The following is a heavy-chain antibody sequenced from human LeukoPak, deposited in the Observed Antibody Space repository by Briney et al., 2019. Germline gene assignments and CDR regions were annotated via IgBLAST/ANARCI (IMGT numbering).Heavy chain of an antibody. CDR1: GFSVSTTH. V-gene: IGHV3-66*01. J-gene: IGHJ4*02. D-gene: IGHD5-12*01. Sequence: PGGSLRLSCAASGFSVSTTHMTWVRQAPGKGLEWLSVFYRGGTIYYEESVKGRFSISRDNSKNTLYLQMNTLKAEDTAVYYCVRGYIAPGYWGQGTLVTVSS. CDR2: FYRGGTI. CDR3: VRGYIAPGY.